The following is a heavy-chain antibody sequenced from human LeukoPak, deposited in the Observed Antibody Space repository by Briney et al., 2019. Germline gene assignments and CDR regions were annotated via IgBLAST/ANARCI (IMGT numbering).Heavy chain of an antibody. D-gene: IGHD3-22*01. CDR2: IYHSGST. V-gene: IGHV4-4*02. CDR3: ASGYYYDSSGYDAFDI. Sequence: SETLSLTCAVSGGSISSSNWWSWVRQPPGKGLEWIGEIYHSGSTNYNPSPKSRVTISVDKSKNQFSLKLSSVTAADTAVYYCASGYYYDSSGYDAFDIWGQGTMVTVSS. J-gene: IGHJ3*02. CDR1: GGSISSSNW.